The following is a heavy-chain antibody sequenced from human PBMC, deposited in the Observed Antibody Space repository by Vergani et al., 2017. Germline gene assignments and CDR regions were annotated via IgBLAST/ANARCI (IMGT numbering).Heavy chain of an antibody. CDR1: GGSFSGYY. D-gene: IGHD6-6*01. V-gene: IGHV4-34*11. CDR3: AREFGAARLWFDP. J-gene: IGHJ5*02. Sequence: QVQLQQWGAGLLKPSETLSLTCAVYGGSFSGYYWSWIRQPPGKGLEWIGYIYYSGSTNYNPSLKSRVTISVDTSKNQFSLKLSSVTAADTAVYYCAREFGAARLWFDPWGQGTLVTVSS. CDR2: IYYSGST.